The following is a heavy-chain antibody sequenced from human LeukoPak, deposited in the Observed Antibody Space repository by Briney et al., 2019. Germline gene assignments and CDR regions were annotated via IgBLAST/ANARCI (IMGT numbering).Heavy chain of an antibody. Sequence: SVKVSCKASGGTFSSYAISWVRQAPGRGLEWMGGIIPIFGTANYAQKFQGRVTITADESTSTAYMELSSLRSEDTAVYYCARGGGYSPHFDYWGQGTLVTVSS. CDR1: GGTFSSYA. J-gene: IGHJ4*02. CDR2: IIPIFGTA. CDR3: ARGGGYSPHFDY. V-gene: IGHV1-69*13. D-gene: IGHD3-10*01.